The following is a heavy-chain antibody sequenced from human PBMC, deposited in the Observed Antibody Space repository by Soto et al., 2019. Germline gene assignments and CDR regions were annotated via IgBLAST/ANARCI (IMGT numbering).Heavy chain of an antibody. D-gene: IGHD5-18*01. V-gene: IGHV1-69*06. CDR1: GGTFSNYG. J-gene: IGHJ6*02. CDR3: ARSRGYGYSYMGEGYHYAMDV. Sequence: QVQLVQSGAEVKKPGSSVKVSCKTSGGTFSNYGITWVRQAPGQGLEWMGWIIPILGTANYAQKFQGRVTITADKFTYTAYMELSSLRSEDTAVYYCARSRGYGYSYMGEGYHYAMDVWGQGTTVTVSS. CDR2: IIPILGTA.